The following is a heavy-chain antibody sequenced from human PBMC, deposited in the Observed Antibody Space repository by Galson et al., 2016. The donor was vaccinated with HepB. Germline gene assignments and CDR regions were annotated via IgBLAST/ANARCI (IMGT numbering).Heavy chain of an antibody. CDR3: AGSSGSYYGPFDY. CDR2: FYNGGNI. J-gene: IGHJ4*02. Sequence: SLRLSCAASGLTVSSDLMTWVRRPPGKGLELVSLFYNGGNIHYADSVKGRLTISRDNSKNPLYLHMNSLSVEDTAVYYCAGSSGSYYGPFDYWGQGTLLTVSS. V-gene: IGHV3-53*01. D-gene: IGHD3-22*01. CDR1: GLTVSSDL.